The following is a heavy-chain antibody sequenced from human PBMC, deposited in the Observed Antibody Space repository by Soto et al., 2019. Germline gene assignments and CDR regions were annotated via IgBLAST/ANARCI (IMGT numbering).Heavy chain of an antibody. Sequence: PGAALKISCKGSGYSFTSYWIGWVRQMPGNGLEWMGIIYPGDSDTRYSPSFQGQVTISADKSISTAYLQWSSLKASDTAMYYCARHCTTVTTEGCAFDIWGQGTMVTVSS. V-gene: IGHV5-51*01. J-gene: IGHJ3*02. CDR2: IYPGDSDT. CDR3: ARHCTTVTTEGCAFDI. CDR1: GYSFTSYW. D-gene: IGHD4-17*01.